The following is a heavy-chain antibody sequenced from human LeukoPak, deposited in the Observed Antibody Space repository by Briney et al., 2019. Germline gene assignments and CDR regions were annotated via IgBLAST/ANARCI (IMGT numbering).Heavy chain of an antibody. CDR2: IYYSGST. V-gene: IGHV4-59*01. CDR1: ADSISRYY. CDR3: ARDYSQLGRFDP. Sequence: SETLSLTCTVSADSISRYYWSWIRHPPGKGLKWIGYIYYSGSTNYNPSLKSRVTISVDTSKNQFSLKLSSVTAADTAVYYCARDYSQLGRFDPWGQGTLVTVSS. J-gene: IGHJ5*02. D-gene: IGHD6-6*01.